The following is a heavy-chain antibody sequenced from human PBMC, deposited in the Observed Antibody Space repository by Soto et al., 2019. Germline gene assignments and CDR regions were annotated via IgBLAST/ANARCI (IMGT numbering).Heavy chain of an antibody. CDR2: INAGNGNT. D-gene: IGHD3-10*01. V-gene: IGHV1-3*01. CDR3: AGDRGRGPTVQSPDYYGWGSYYKPYYYYMDG. J-gene: IGHJ6*03. Sequence: QVQLVQSGAEVKKPGASVKVSCKASGYTFTSYAMHWVRQAPGQRLEWMGWINAGNGNTKYSQKFQGRVTITRDTSASKAYREVSSLRSEATAVYYCAGDRGRGPTVQSPDYYGWGSYYKPYYYYMDGWGKGTTVTVSS. CDR1: GYTFTSYA.